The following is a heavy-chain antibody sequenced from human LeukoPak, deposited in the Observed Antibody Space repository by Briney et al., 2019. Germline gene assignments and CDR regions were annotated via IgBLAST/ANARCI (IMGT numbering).Heavy chain of an antibody. D-gene: IGHD3-16*01. J-gene: IGHJ6*03. CDR1: GGSISSYY. CDR2: IYYSGST. Sequence: PSETLSLTCTVSGGSISSYYWSWIRQPPGKGLEWIGYIYYSGSTNYNPSLKSRVTISVDTSKNQFSLKLSSATAADTAVYYCARGGTYGPSYYYYYMDVWGKGTTVTVSS. CDR3: ARGGTYGPSYYYYYMDV. V-gene: IGHV4-59*01.